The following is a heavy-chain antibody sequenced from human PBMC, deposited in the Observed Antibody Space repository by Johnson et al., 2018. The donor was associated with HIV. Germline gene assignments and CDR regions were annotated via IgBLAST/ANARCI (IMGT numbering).Heavy chain of an antibody. V-gene: IGHV3-30*04. CDR1: GFTFSSYT. CDR3: ARGAVSGYEYAFDI. Sequence: QVQLVESGGGVVQPGRSLRLSCAASGFTFSSYTMHWVRQAPGKGLEWVALISSDGSGKYYADSVKGRSTISRDNSKNTLYLQRHSLTPEDTAVYYCARGAVSGYEYAFDIWGQGTMVTVSS. CDR2: ISSDGSGK. D-gene: IGHD5-12*01. J-gene: IGHJ3*02.